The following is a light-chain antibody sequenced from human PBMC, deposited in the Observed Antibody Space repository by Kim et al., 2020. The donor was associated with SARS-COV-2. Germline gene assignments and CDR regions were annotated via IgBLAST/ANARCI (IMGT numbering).Light chain of an antibody. CDR2: DAS. Sequence: PGERATLSCRASQSVSSYLAWYQQKPGQAPRLLIYDASNRAAGIPARFSGSGSGTDFTLTIGSLEPEDFAVYYCQQRSTWTFGQGTKVDIK. CDR1: QSVSSY. CDR3: QQRSTWT. V-gene: IGKV3-11*01. J-gene: IGKJ1*01.